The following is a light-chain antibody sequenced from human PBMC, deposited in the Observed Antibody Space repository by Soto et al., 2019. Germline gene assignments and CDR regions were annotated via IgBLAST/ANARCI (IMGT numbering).Light chain of an antibody. J-gene: IGKJ1*01. CDR1: QSFRGL. CDR2: DAY. V-gene: IGKV3-20*01. Sequence: GVRATLSCRASQSFRGLLAWYQQKPGQAPRLLIYDAYNRATGIPPRFSGSGSGTDFTLTISRLEPEDFAVYYCQQYGSSRWTFGQGTKVDIK. CDR3: QQYGSSRWT.